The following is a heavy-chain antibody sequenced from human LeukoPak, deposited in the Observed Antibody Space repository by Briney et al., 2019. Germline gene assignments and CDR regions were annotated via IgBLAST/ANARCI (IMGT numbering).Heavy chain of an antibody. CDR2: IYHSGST. Sequence: SETLSLTCAVSGYSISSGHYWGWIRQPPGKGLEWIGSIYHSGSTYYNPSLKSRVTISVDTSKNQFSLKRSSVTAADTAVYYCARLTYSGPHYFDYWSQGTLVTVSS. CDR1: GYSISSGHY. CDR3: ARLTYSGPHYFDY. J-gene: IGHJ4*02. D-gene: IGHD4-11*01. V-gene: IGHV4-38-2*01.